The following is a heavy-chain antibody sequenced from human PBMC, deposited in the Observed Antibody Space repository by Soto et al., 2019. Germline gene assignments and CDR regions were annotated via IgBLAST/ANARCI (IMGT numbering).Heavy chain of an antibody. J-gene: IGHJ4*02. CDR1: GFTFSSYS. CDR2: ISSSSSTI. V-gene: IGHV3-48*01. Sequence: EVQLVESGGGLVQPGGSLRLSCAASGFTFSSYSMNWVRQAPGKGLEWVSYISSSSSTIYYADSVKGRFTISRDNATNSLYLQMNSLRADDTAVYYCARFSTSCLWALDYWGQGALVTVSS. D-gene: IGHD2-2*01. CDR3: ARFSTSCLWALDY.